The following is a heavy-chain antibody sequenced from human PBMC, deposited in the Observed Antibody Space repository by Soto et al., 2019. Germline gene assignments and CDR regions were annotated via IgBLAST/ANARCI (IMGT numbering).Heavy chain of an antibody. CDR2: ISYDGSNK. CDR3: ATDHDYGDYGVGDY. D-gene: IGHD4-17*01. Sequence: QVQLVESGGGVVQPGRSLRLSCAASGFTFSSYGMHWVRQAPGKGLEWVAVISYDGSNKYYADSVKGRFTISRDNSKNTLYLQMNSRRAEDTAVYYCATDHDYGDYGVGDYWGQGTLVTVSS. V-gene: IGHV3-30*03. CDR1: GFTFSSYG. J-gene: IGHJ4*02.